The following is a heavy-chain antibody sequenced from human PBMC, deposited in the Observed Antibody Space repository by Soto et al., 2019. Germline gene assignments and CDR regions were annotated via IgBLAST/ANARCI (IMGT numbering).Heavy chain of an antibody. D-gene: IGHD1-26*01. CDR2: MSSDGTNK. V-gene: IGHV3-30*18. Sequence: QVQLVESGGGVVQPGTSLRLSCAASGFTFSSYAVHWVRQAPGEGLEWVAAMSSDGTNKYYADSVKGRFPISRDNSKNTLYLQMNSLRAEDTAVYYCAKTPWEKYYSSWFDHWGQGTLGTVSS. J-gene: IGHJ5*02. CDR1: GFTFSSYA. CDR3: AKTPWEKYYSSWFDH.